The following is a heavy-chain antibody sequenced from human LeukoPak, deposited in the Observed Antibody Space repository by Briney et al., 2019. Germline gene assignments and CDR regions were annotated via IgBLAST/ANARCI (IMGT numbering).Heavy chain of an antibody. CDR1: GYSFTDYW. CDR3: ARHGRGSRSPNAFDI. V-gene: IGHV5-51*01. Sequence: RHGESLKISCKGSGYSFTDYWIGWVRQMPGEGLQWMGIIYPDDSDIRYSPSFQGQVTISADKSIITAYLQWSSPKASDTAMYYCARHGRGSRSPNAFDIWGQGTMVTVSS. CDR2: IYPDDSDI. J-gene: IGHJ3*02. D-gene: IGHD3-10*01.